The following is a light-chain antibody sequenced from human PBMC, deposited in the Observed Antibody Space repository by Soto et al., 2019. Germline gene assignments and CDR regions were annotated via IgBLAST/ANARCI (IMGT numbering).Light chain of an antibody. CDR1: QSVSSN. CDR3: QQYNNWPPLT. CDR2: GAS. V-gene: IGKV3D-15*01. Sequence: EIVMTQSPATLSVSPRERATLSCRASQSVSSNLAWYQQKPGQAPRLLIYGASTRATGIPARFSGSGSGTEFTLTISSLQSEDFAVYYCQQYNNWPPLTFGQGTRLEMK. J-gene: IGKJ5*01.